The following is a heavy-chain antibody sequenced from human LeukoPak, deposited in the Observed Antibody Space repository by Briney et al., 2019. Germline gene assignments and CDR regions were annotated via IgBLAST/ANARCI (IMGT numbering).Heavy chain of an antibody. Sequence: GESLKISCKGSGYSFTNYWIGWVRRMPGKVLEWVGIIYPGDSDTRYRPSFHGQVTISADKSISTAYLQWTSLKASDTAMYYCARHIFSSGSDYWGQGTLVTVSS. V-gene: IGHV5-51*01. CDR3: ARHIFSSGSDY. D-gene: IGHD6-19*01. CDR1: GYSFTNYW. J-gene: IGHJ4*02. CDR2: IYPGDSDT.